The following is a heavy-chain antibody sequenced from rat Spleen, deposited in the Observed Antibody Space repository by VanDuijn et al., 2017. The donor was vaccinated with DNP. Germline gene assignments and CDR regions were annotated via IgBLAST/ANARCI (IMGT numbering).Heavy chain of an antibody. Sequence: EVQLVESGGGLVQPGRSLKLSCAASGFTFSNYDMAWVRQVPGKGLEWVASITNGGGSTYYPASLHGRFTVSRDNAQNTLYLQMNRLKSEDTATYYCARMYTTDYAWYFDFWGPGTMVTVSS. CDR1: GFTFSNYD. J-gene: IGHJ1*01. CDR3: ARMYTTDYAWYFDF. CDR2: ITNGGGST. V-gene: IGHV5S13*01. D-gene: IGHD1-6*01.